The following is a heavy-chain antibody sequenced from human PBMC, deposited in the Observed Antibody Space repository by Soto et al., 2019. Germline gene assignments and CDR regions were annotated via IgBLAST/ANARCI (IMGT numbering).Heavy chain of an antibody. J-gene: IGHJ4*02. Sequence: SETLSLTCTVSGGSISSYYWSWIRQPPGKGLEWIGYICYSGSTNYNPSLKSRVTISVDTSKNQFSLKLSSVTAADTAVYYCARYDGTTVIQRFDYWGQGTLVTVSS. V-gene: IGHV4-59*08. CDR2: ICYSGST. D-gene: IGHD4-17*01. CDR1: GGSISSYY. CDR3: ARYDGTTVIQRFDY.